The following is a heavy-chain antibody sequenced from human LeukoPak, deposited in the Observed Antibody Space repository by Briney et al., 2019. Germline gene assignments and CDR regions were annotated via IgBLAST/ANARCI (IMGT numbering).Heavy chain of an antibody. Sequence: ASVKVSCKVSGYTLTELSMHWVRQAPGKGLEWMGGFDPEDGETIYAQKFQGRVTMTEDTSTDTAYMELSSLRSEDTAVYYCATDNKGYYLEPFDYWGQGTLVTVPS. V-gene: IGHV1-24*01. J-gene: IGHJ4*02. D-gene: IGHD3-10*01. CDR3: ATDNKGYYLEPFDY. CDR2: FDPEDGET. CDR1: GYTLTELS.